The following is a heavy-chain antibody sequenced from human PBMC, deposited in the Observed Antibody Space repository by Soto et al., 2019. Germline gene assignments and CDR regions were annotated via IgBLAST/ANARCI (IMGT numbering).Heavy chain of an antibody. CDR3: ARGGSYGLLGMDV. CDR1: GGSISSYY. D-gene: IGHD1-26*01. CDR2: IYYSGST. Sequence: SETLSLTCTVSGGSISSYYWSWIRQPPGKGLEWIGYIYYSGSTNYNPSLKSRVTISVDRSKNQFSLKLSSVTAADTAVYYCARGGSYGLLGMDVWGQGTTVTVSS. J-gene: IGHJ6*02. V-gene: IGHV4-59*12.